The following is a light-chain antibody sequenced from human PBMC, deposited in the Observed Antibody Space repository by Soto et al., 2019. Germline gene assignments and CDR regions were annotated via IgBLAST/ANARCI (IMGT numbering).Light chain of an antibody. CDR1: QSIGNW. J-gene: IGKJ4*01. CDR2: DAS. CDR3: QQYNSYPPT. V-gene: IGKV1-5*01. Sequence: DIQMPQSPSTLSASVGDRVTITCRASQSIGNWLAWYQQNPGKAPKLLIYDASSLESGGSSRFSGSGSGAEFALTISSLQADDLAAYYCQQYNSYPPTFGGGTKVEIK.